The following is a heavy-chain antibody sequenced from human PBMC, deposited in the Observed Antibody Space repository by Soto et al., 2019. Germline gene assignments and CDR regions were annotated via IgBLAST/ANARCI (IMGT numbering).Heavy chain of an antibody. CDR2: VIAINGYT. CDR1: GYTFTSNA. D-gene: IGHD6-19*01. J-gene: IGHJ5*02. V-gene: IGHV1-3*01. Sequence: ASVKVSCKSSGYTFTSNAIHWVRQAPGQSLEWMGWVIAINGYTKYVQKFQGRVTITTDESTSTAYMELSSLRSEDTAVYYCARGDSSGWYFRFDPWGQGTLVTVSS. CDR3: ARGDSSGWYFRFDP.